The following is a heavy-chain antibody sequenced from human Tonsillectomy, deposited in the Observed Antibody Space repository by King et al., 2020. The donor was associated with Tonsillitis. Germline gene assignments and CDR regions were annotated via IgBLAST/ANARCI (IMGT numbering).Heavy chain of an antibody. D-gene: IGHD3-10*01. J-gene: IGHJ4*02. CDR3: AHQVQKGFGDLSLLYYFDY. V-gene: IGHV2-5*01. CDR2: IYWNDDE. CDR1: GFSLSASGVG. Sequence: TLKESGPTLVKPTQTITLTCTFSGFSLSASGVGVAWIRQPPGKALEWLGIIYWNDDERYSPSLKNRLTITKDTSKNQVVLTMTNMDPVDTATYYCAHQVQKGFGDLSLLYYFDYWGQGTLVTVSS.